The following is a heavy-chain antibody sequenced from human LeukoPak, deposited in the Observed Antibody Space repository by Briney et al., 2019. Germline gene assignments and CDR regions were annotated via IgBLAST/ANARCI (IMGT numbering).Heavy chain of an antibody. D-gene: IGHD6-13*01. V-gene: IGHV4-59*01. Sequence: SETLSLTCTVSGGSIRSYYWSWIRQPPGKGLEWIGYIFYSGSTNYNPSLRSRVTISVDTSKNQFSLKLSSVTAADTAVYYCARVYYSSSYDYWYFDLWGRGTLVTVSS. CDR3: ARVYYSSSYDYWYFDL. CDR2: IFYSGST. CDR1: GGSIRSYY. J-gene: IGHJ2*01.